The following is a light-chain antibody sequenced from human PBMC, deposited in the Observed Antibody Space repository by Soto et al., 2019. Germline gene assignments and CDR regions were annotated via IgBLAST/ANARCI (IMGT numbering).Light chain of an antibody. Sequence: DIVMTQSPDSLAVSLGERATINCKSNQNVLDNSNNNSYLGWYQQKSGQPPRLLFYWASTRKSGVPDRFSGSGSGKDFPLTISSLQAEDVAVYFCQQYLHTPTFGQGTKVEIK. CDR2: WAS. V-gene: IGKV4-1*01. J-gene: IGKJ1*01. CDR1: QNVLDNSNNNSY. CDR3: QQYLHTPT.